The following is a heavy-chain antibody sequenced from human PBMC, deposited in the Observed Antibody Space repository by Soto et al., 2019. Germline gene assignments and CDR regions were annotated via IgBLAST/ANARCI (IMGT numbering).Heavy chain of an antibody. J-gene: IGHJ2*01. D-gene: IGHD1-1*01. CDR1: GYTFTSYP. V-gene: IGHV1-3*01. CDR3: ANRDLPSFPTRRSSDL. Sequence: ASVKVSCKASGYTFTSYPMHWVRQAGQRLEWMGWINAGNGDTKYSQKFQGRVTITRDTSASTDFMELSSLRSEDTVVYYCANRDLPSFPTRRSSDL. CDR2: INAGNGDT.